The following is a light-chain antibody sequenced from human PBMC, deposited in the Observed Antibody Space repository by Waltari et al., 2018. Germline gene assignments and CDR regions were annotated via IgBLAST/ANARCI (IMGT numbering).Light chain of an antibody. CDR3: QSYDISNWV. CDR2: ENN. CDR1: SGSIASNY. V-gene: IGLV6-57*03. Sequence: NFMLTQPHSVSESPGKTVTISCTRSSGSIASNYVQWYQQRPGSAPTTVMYENNQRPPGVPDRFSGSIDSSSNSASLTISGLMTEDEADYYCQSYDISNWVFGGGTKLTVL. J-gene: IGLJ3*02.